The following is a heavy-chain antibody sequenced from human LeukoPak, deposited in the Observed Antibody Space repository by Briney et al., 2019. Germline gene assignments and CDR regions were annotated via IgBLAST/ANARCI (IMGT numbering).Heavy chain of an antibody. Sequence: PSETLSLTCSVSGGSISSGDYYWNWIRQPAGKGLEWIGRIYTSGSTNYNPSLKSRVTISVDTSKNQFSLKLSSVTAADTAVYYCARGSGYCSSTSCYRAGDAFDIWGQGTMVTVSS. D-gene: IGHD2-2*01. V-gene: IGHV4-61*02. J-gene: IGHJ3*02. CDR2: IYTSGST. CDR3: ARGSGYCSSTSCYRAGDAFDI. CDR1: GGSISSGDYY.